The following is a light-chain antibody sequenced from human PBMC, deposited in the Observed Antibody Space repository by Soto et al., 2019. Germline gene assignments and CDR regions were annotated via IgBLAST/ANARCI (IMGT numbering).Light chain of an antibody. CDR2: EVT. CDR3: SSYSSSSTTWV. Sequence: QSALTQPASVSGSPGQSITISCTGTSSDVGGYNYVSWYQQHPGKAPKLIIYEVTNRPSGISNRFSGSKSGNTASLIISGLQAEDEADYYCSSYSSSSTTWVFGGGTKLTVL. J-gene: IGLJ3*02. V-gene: IGLV2-14*01. CDR1: SSDVGGYNY.